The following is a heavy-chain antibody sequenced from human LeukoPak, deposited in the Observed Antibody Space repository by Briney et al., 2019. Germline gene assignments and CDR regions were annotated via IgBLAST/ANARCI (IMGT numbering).Heavy chain of an antibody. D-gene: IGHD3-3*01. CDR2: ISAYKGVT. Sequence: ASVKVSCKPSGYTFISYGISWVRQAPGQGLEWVGWISAYKGVTDYAQKFQGRVTMTRDTSISTAYMELSRLRSDDTAVYYCARDLADYDFWSGYYPSWFDPWGQGTLVTVSS. CDR3: ARDLADYDFWSGYYPSWFDP. CDR1: GYTFISYG. V-gene: IGHV1-18*01. J-gene: IGHJ5*02.